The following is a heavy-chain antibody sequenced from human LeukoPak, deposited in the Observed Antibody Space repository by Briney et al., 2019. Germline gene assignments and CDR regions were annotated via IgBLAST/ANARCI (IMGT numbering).Heavy chain of an antibody. J-gene: IGHJ4*02. Sequence: SETLSLTCTVSGGSFSSYDWSWIRQPPGKQLEWIGYISYSGDITYNPSLKSRVTISIDSSKNQFSLYLRSVTAADTAVYYCARRISTMTQFDYWGQGTLVTVSS. V-gene: IGHV4-59*01. CDR3: ARRISTMTQFDY. CDR1: GGSFSSYD. CDR2: ISYSGDI. D-gene: IGHD2-2*01.